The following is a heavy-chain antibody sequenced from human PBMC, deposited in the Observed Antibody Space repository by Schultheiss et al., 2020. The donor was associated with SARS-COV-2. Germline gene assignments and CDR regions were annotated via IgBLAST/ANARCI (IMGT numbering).Heavy chain of an antibody. CDR3: ARAGEWEQTEVDY. J-gene: IGHJ4*02. CDR2: ISGSGGST. D-gene: IGHD1-26*01. V-gene: IGHV3-21*01. Sequence: GGSLRLSCAASGFTFSSYGMHWVRQAPGKGLEWVAAISGSGGSTYYADSVKGRFTISRDNAKNSLYLQMNSLRAEDTAVYYCARAGEWEQTEVDYWGQGTLVTVSS. CDR1: GFTFSSYG.